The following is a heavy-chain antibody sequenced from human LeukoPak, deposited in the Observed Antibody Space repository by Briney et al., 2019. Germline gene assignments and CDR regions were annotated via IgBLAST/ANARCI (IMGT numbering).Heavy chain of an antibody. CDR1: GGSIRSSYYY. V-gene: IGHV4-39*07. J-gene: IGHJ6*02. CDR3: ARARAGGYCSSTSCHDPYYYYGMDV. Sequence: SETLSLTCTVSGGSIRSSYYYWGWIRQPPGKGLEWIGSIYDSGSTYYNPSLKSRVTISVDRSKNQFSLKLSSVTAADTAVYYCARARAGGYCSSTSCHDPYYYYGMDVWGQGTTVTVSS. D-gene: IGHD2-2*01. CDR2: IYDSGST.